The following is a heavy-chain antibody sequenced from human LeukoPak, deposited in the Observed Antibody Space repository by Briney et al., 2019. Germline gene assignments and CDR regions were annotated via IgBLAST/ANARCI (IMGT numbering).Heavy chain of an antibody. Sequence: PSETLSLTCTVSDDSITMYYWTWIRQPPGKGLEWIGYVDHTASTNFNPSLNCRVSISRDTYKNLFSLRLRSVNAADTAVYFCARGRVSSSTWYSTYYYYFYMDVWGKGTTVTVSS. V-gene: IGHV4-59*01. CDR3: ARGRVSSSTWYSTYYYYFYMDV. CDR1: DDSITMYY. CDR2: VDHTAST. J-gene: IGHJ6*03. D-gene: IGHD1-1*01.